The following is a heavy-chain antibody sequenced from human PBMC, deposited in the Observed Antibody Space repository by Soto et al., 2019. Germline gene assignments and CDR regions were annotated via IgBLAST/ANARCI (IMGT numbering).Heavy chain of an antibody. CDR1: GFTFSSYS. Sequence: GGSLRLSCAASGFTFSSYSMNWVRQAPGKGLEWVSSISSSSSYIYYADSVKGRFTISRDNAKNSLYLQMNSLRAEDTAVYYCARYPSPWLVQLWLDYWGQGTLVTVSS. J-gene: IGHJ4*02. D-gene: IGHD6-19*01. CDR3: ARYPSPWLVQLWLDY. CDR2: ISSSSSYI. V-gene: IGHV3-21*01.